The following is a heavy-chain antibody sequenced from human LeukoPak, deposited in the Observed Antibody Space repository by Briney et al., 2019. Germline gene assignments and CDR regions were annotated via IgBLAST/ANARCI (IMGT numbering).Heavy chain of an antibody. Sequence: GGSLRLSCAASGFTFDSNGMHWVRQAPGKGLEWVANIKQDGSEKYYVDSVKGRFTISRDNSMNTLNLQMSSLRPEDTAVYYCARSVAGITWFDPWGQGTLVTVSS. CDR3: ARSVAGITWFDP. J-gene: IGHJ5*02. CDR2: IKQDGSEK. V-gene: IGHV3-7*01. D-gene: IGHD6-19*01. CDR1: GFTFDSNG.